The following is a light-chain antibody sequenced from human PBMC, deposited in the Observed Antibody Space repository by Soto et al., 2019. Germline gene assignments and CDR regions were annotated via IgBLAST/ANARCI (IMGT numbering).Light chain of an antibody. CDR1: QGISSY. CDR2: AAS. Sequence: DIQLTQSPSVLSASVGDRVTITCRASQGISSYFAWYQQKPGKAPKLLIYAASTLQSGVPSRFSGSGYGTELTVTIRSLQHEDFANYYCQQLNSYPFLTFGEGTNVDI. CDR3: QQLNSYPFLT. V-gene: IGKV1-9*01. J-gene: IGKJ4*01.